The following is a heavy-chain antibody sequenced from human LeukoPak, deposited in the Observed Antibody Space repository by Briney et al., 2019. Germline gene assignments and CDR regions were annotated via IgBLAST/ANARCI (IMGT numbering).Heavy chain of an antibody. Sequence: PGGSLRLSCAASGFTFSSYGMHWVRQAPGKGLEWVAFIRYDGSNKYYADSVKGRFTISRDNSKNTLYLQMNSLRAEDTAVYYCAKDRLITVRGATSPFYWGQGTLVTVSS. CDR1: GFTFSSYG. D-gene: IGHD3-16*01. CDR3: AKDRLITVRGATSPFY. V-gene: IGHV3-30*02. CDR2: IRYDGSNK. J-gene: IGHJ4*02.